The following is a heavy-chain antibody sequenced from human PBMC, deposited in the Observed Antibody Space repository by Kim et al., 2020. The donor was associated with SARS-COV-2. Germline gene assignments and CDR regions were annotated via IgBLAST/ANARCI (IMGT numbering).Heavy chain of an antibody. Sequence: SETLSLTCTVSGGSISSSSYYWGWIRQPPGKGLEWIGSIYYSGSTYYNPSLKSRVTISVDTSKNQFSLKLSSVTAADTAVYYCARPVRRDGYSGGSGIDPWGQGTLVTVSS. V-gene: IGHV4-39*01. D-gene: IGHD5-12*01. J-gene: IGHJ5*02. CDR3: ARPVRRDGYSGGSGIDP. CDR1: GGSISSSSYY. CDR2: IYYSGST.